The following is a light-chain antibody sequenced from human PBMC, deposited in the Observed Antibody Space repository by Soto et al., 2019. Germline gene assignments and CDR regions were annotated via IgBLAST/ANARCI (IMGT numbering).Light chain of an antibody. CDR3: QQYDNWPPYT. Sequence: EIVMTQSPATLSVSPGERATLSCRASQSVSSNLAWYQQKPGQAPRLLIYDAATRATGIPDRFSGSGSGTEFTLTISSLQSEDFAFYFCQQYDNWPPYTFGQGTKLEIK. CDR1: QSVSSN. CDR2: DAA. V-gene: IGKV3-15*01. J-gene: IGKJ2*01.